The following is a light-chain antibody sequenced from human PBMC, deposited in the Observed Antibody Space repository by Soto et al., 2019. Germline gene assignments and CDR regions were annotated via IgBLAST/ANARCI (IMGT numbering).Light chain of an antibody. J-gene: IGKJ2*01. CDR3: QQYHSSPYT. CDR1: QTIRFW. CDR2: HAS. V-gene: IGKV1-5*01. Sequence: DIQMTQSPSTLSASVGDKVTITCRASQTIRFWVAWYQQKPGKAPKLLIYHASRLESGGPSRFRGSGSGTEFTLTISSLQPDDFATYYCQQYHSSPYTFGQGTKLEIQ.